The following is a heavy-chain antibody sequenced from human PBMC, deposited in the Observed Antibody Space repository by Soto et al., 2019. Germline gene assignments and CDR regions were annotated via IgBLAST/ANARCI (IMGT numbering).Heavy chain of an antibody. D-gene: IGHD1-1*01. CDR1: GGFVSSGSYY. J-gene: IGHJ3*02. CDR2: MSHSGGN. CDR3: ARVERGTATTVVDAFDI. Sequence: QVQLQQWGAGLLKPSETLSLTCAVYGGFVSSGSYYWSWIRQPPGKGLEWIGEMSHSGGNHFNPSLKCRVTISVDTSNNQFSAKMGSVTAADTALYYCARVERGTATTVVDAFDIWGRGTMVTVSS. V-gene: IGHV4-34*01.